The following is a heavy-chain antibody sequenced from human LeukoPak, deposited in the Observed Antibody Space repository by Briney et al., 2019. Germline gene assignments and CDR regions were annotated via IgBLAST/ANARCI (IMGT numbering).Heavy chain of an antibody. J-gene: IGHJ6*02. V-gene: IGHV3-21*04. CDR1: GFTFSSFS. CDR3: AKDRRVVAAKYYYYYYGMDV. Sequence: GGSLRLSCAASGFTFSSFSMNWVRQAPGKGLEWVSSIRRSGTYVYYADSVKGRFTISRDNSKNTLYLKMNSLRAEDTAVYYCAKDRRVVAAKYYYYYYGMDVWGQGTTVTVSS. CDR2: IRRSGTYV. D-gene: IGHD1-26*01.